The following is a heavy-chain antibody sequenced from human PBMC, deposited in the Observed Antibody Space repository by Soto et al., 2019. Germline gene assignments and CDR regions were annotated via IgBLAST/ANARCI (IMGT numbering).Heavy chain of an antibody. D-gene: IGHD1-1*01. CDR1: GFSLSTSGVG. J-gene: IGHJ4*02. CDR3: SRLTATGLDY. V-gene: IGHV2-5*02. CDR2: IYWDDDK. Sequence: QITLKESGPTLVKPTQTLTLTCTFSGFSLSTSGVGVGWIRQPPGKALEWLALIYWDDDKRYSPYLKSRLTSTKDTSKDQVVLTMTNMDPVDTATYYCSRLTATGLDYWGQGALVTVSS.